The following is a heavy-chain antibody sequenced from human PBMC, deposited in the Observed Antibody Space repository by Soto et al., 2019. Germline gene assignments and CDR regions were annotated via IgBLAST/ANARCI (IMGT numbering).Heavy chain of an antibody. J-gene: IGHJ6*03. D-gene: IGHD4-17*01. Sequence: QVQLVQSGAEVKKPGSSVKVSCKASGGTFSSYTIIWVRQAPGQGLEWMGRIIPILGIANYAQKFQGRVTITADKSTSTAYMELSSLRSEDTAVYYCARESYGPIYYYSYYMDVWGKGTTVTVSS. V-gene: IGHV1-69*08. CDR3: ARESYGPIYYYSYYMDV. CDR2: IIPILGIA. CDR1: GGTFSSYT.